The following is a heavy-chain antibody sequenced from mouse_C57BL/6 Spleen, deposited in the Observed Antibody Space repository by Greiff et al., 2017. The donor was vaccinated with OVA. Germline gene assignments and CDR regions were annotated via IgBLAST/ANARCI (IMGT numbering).Heavy chain of an antibody. V-gene: IGHV1-69*01. J-gene: IGHJ2*01. CDR2: IDPSDSYT. Sequence: QVQLQQPGAELVMPGASVKLSCKASGYTFTSYWMHWVKQRPGQGLEWIGEIDPSDSYTNYNQKFKGKSTLTVDKSSSTAYMQLSSLTSEDSAVYYCARWGQIYSNFDYWGQGTTLTVSS. CDR3: ARWGQIYSNFDY. D-gene: IGHD2-5*01. CDR1: GYTFTSYW.